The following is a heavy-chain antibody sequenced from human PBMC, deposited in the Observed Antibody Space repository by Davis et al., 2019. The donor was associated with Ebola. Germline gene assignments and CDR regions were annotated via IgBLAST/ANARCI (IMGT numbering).Heavy chain of an antibody. CDR3: ATTTVVTPPYYGMDV. CDR2: INPNSGGT. CDR1: GYTFTGYY. V-gene: IGHV1-2*06. D-gene: IGHD4-23*01. J-gene: IGHJ6*04. Sequence: ASVKVSCKASGYTFTGYYMHWVRQAPGQGLEWMGRINPNSGGTNYAQKFQGRVTMTRDTSISTAYMELRRLRSDDTAVYYCATTTVVTPPYYGMDVWGKGTTVTVSS.